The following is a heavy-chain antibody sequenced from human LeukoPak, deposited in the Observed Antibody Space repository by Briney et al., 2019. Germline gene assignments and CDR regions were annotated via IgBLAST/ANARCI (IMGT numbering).Heavy chain of an antibody. CDR2: IYYSGST. Sequence: PSETLSLTCTVSGGSLSSGDYYWSWIRQPPGKGLEWIGYIYYSGSTFYNPSLKTRVTISLDTSKNQFSLKLSSVTAADTAVYYCARDGNGRYDYPFDYWGQGTLVTVSS. D-gene: IGHD5-12*01. CDR1: GGSLSSGDYY. CDR3: ARDGNGRYDYPFDY. V-gene: IGHV4-30-4*01. J-gene: IGHJ4*02.